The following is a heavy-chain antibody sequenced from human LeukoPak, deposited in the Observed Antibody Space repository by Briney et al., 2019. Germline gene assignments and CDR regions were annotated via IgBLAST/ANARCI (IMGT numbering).Heavy chain of an antibody. CDR1: GGSFSGYY. J-gene: IGHJ3*02. Sequence: PETLSLTCAVYGGSFSGYYWSWIRQPPGKGLEWIGEINHSGSTNYNPSLKSRVTISVDTSKNQFSLKLSSVTAADTAVYYCARGGYCSSTSCRFGFDIWGQGTMVTVSS. V-gene: IGHV4-34*01. CDR3: ARGGYCSSTSCRFGFDI. D-gene: IGHD2-2*01. CDR2: INHSGST.